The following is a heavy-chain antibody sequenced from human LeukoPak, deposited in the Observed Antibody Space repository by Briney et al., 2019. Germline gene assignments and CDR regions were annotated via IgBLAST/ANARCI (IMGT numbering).Heavy chain of an antibody. CDR3: ATTTTIASWFDP. CDR1: GGSISSHY. J-gene: IGHJ5*02. Sequence: SETLSLTCTVSGGSISSHYWSWIRQPPGKGLEWIGYVYYSGSTNYNPSLKSRVTISVDTSKNQFSLNLNSVTPADTAVYYCATTTTIASWFDPWGQGTLVTVSS. D-gene: IGHD2-21*01. CDR2: VYYSGST. V-gene: IGHV4-59*11.